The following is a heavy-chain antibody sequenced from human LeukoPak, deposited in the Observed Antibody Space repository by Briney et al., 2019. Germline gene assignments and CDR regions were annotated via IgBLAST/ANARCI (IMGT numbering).Heavy chain of an antibody. D-gene: IGHD6-19*01. CDR3: AREAAGYSSGWPDY. CDR1: GFTFSSYE. Sequence: PGGSLRLPCAASGFTFSSYEMNWVRQAPGKGLEWVSYISSSGTTIYYADSVNGRFTISRDNAKNALYLQMNSLRAEDTAVYYCAREAAGYSSGWPDYWGQGTLVTVSS. J-gene: IGHJ4*02. CDR2: ISSSGTTI. V-gene: IGHV3-48*03.